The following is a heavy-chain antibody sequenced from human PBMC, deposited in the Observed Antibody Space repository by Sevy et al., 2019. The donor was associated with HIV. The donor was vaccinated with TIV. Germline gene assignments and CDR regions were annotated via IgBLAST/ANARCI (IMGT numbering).Heavy chain of an antibody. CDR2: IYYSGST. V-gene: IGHV4-59*01. Sequence: SESLSLTCTVSGGSISSYYWSWIRQPPGKGLEWIGYIYYSGSTNYNPSLKSRVTISVDTSKNQFSLKLSSVTAADTAVYYCARGWGLGFDIWGQGTMVTVSS. D-gene: IGHD2-21*02. CDR1: GGSISSYY. CDR3: ARGWGLGFDI. J-gene: IGHJ3*02.